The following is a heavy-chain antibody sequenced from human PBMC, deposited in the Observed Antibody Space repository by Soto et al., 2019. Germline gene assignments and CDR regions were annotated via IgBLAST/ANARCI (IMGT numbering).Heavy chain of an antibody. CDR2: MNPNSGNT. Sequence: ASVKVSCKASGYTFTSYDINWVRQATGQGLEWMGWMNPNSGNTGYAQKFQGRVTMTRNTSISTAYMELSSLRSEDTAVYYCARVPTMDHNWFDPWGQGTLVTVSS. V-gene: IGHV1-8*01. D-gene: IGHD3-10*01. CDR3: ARVPTMDHNWFDP. CDR1: GYTFTSYD. J-gene: IGHJ5*02.